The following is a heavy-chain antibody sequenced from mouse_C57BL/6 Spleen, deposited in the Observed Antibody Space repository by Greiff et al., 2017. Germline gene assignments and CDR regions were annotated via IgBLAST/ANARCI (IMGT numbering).Heavy chain of an antibody. Sequence: EVQLVESGGGLVQPGGSLSLSCAASGFTFTDYYMSWVRQPPGKALEWLGFIRNKANGYTTEYSASVKGRFTISRDNSQSILYLQMNALRAEDSATYYCARYEGGYFGCWGQGTTLTVSS. V-gene: IGHV7-3*01. CDR2: IRNKANGYTT. CDR3: ARYEGGYFGC. D-gene: IGHD1-1*02. J-gene: IGHJ2*01. CDR1: GFTFTDYY.